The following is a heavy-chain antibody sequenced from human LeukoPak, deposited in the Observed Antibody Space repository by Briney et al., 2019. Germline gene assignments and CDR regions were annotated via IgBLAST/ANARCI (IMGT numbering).Heavy chain of an antibody. V-gene: IGHV1-69*04. CDR3: ARDRDWHFDY. Sequence: SVKVSCKASGGTFSSYTISWVRQAPGQGLEWMGRIIPILGIANYAQKFQGRVIMTRDMSTSTVYMELSSLRSEDTAVYYCARDRDWHFDYWGQGTLVTVSS. J-gene: IGHJ4*02. CDR1: GGTFSSYT. D-gene: IGHD2-21*02. CDR2: IIPILGIA.